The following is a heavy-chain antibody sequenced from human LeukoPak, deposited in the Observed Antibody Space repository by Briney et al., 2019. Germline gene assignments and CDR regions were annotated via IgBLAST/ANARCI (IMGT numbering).Heavy chain of an antibody. V-gene: IGHV4-4*07. CDR2: IYTIVST. D-gene: IGHD6-6*01. CDR1: GGSISSYY. Sequence: SETLSLTCTGSGGSISSYYWSWIRQPAGKGLEWIWRIYTIVSTNYNPSLMSRVTMSVDTYKNQFSLKLSSVTAADTAVYYCARVRNGRVSYYYYYYMDVWGKGTTVTVSS. J-gene: IGHJ6*03. CDR3: ARVRNGRVSYYYYYYMDV.